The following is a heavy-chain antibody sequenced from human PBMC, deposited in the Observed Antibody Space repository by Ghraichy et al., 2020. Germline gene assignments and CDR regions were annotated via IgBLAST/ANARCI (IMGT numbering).Heavy chain of an antibody. CDR1: GASVSSSGYY. J-gene: IGHJ4*02. CDR3: AREHTRLIRTIDY. CDR2: ISYSGKT. Sequence: SETLSLTCSVSGASVSSSGYYWDWIRQSPGKGLEWLGSISYSGKTSYSPSLKSRITISLDTSQNQFSLKLTSVTASDTAVYFCAREHTRLIRTIDYWGQRALVTVPS. V-gene: IGHV4-39*02. D-gene: IGHD2-8*01.